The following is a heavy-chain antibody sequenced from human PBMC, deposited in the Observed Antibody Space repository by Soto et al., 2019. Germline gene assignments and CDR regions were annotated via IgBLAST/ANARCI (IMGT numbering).Heavy chain of an antibody. CDR2: INSDGSSS. J-gene: IGHJ5*02. D-gene: IGHD3-10*01. CDR1: GFTFSSYW. V-gene: IGHV3-74*01. Sequence: GVSLRLSCAASGFTFSSYWMHWVRQAPGKGLVWVSRINSDGSSSNYADSVKGRFTISRDNANTLYLQMNSLRVEDTAVYYCARDPAWFGAFDPWGQGTLVTVSS. CDR3: ARDPAWFGAFDP.